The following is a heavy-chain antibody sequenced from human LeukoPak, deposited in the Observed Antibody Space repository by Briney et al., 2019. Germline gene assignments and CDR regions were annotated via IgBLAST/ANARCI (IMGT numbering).Heavy chain of an antibody. D-gene: IGHD6-19*01. CDR3: AREFSD. J-gene: IGHJ4*02. V-gene: IGHV4-59*01. Sequence: PSETLSLTCTVSGGSSSAYYYTWIRQPPGKGLEWIGLIYNSGSTNYNPSLKSRVILSADTSKNQFSLKLTSVTAADTAVYYCAREFSDWGQGTLVTVSS. CDR1: GGSSSAYY. CDR2: IYNSGST.